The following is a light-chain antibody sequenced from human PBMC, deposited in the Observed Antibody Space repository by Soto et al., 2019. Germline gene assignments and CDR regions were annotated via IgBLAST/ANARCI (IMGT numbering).Light chain of an antibody. V-gene: IGLV2-14*01. J-gene: IGLJ1*01. CDR1: SSHVGGYNY. Sequence: QYALTQPASVSVSPGQSIAISCTVTSSHVGGYNYVSWYQQHPGKAPKLMVYDVSNRPSGVSNRFSGSKSGNTASLTISGLQAEDEADYYCSSYTSSSTYVFGTGTKVTVL. CDR2: DVS. CDR3: SSYTSSSTYV.